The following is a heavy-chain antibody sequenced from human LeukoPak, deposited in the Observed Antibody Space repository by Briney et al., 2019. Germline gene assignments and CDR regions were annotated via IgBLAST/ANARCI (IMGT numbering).Heavy chain of an antibody. Sequence: SQTLSLTXTVSGGSISSGDYYWSWIRQPPGKGLEWIGYIYYSGSTYYNPSLKSRVTISVDTSKNQFSLKLSSVTAADTAVYYCARGRDDRPVDYWGQGTLVTVSS. D-gene: IGHD5-24*01. J-gene: IGHJ4*02. CDR1: GGSISSGDYY. CDR2: IYYSGST. CDR3: ARGRDDRPVDY. V-gene: IGHV4-30-4*08.